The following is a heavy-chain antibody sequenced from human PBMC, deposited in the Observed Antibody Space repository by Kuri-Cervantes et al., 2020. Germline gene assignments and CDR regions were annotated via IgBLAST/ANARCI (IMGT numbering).Heavy chain of an antibody. V-gene: IGHV4-61*02. Sequence: SETLSLTCTVSGGSISSGSYYWSWIRQPAGKGLEWIGRIYTSGSTNYNPSLKSRVTISVDTSKNQFSLKLSSVTAADTAVYYCARAGGYSYGYLPYYGMDVWGQGTAVTVSS. CDR3: ARAGGYSYGYLPYYGMDV. D-gene: IGHD5-18*01. J-gene: IGHJ6*02. CDR2: IYTSGST. CDR1: GGSISSGSYY.